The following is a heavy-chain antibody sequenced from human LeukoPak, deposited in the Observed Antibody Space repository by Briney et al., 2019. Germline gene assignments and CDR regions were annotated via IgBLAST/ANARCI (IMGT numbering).Heavy chain of an antibody. CDR3: TKESVTYLDY. D-gene: IGHD2-21*02. CDR1: GFIFNYYS. V-gene: IGHV3-48*02. Sequence: AGGSLRLSCAASGFIFNYYSMNWVRQAPGKGLEWVSYISSSSSIYYADSVKGRFTISRDNAKNSLYLQMNSLRDEDTAVYYCTKESVTYLDYWGQGTLVTVSS. J-gene: IGHJ4*02. CDR2: ISSSSSI.